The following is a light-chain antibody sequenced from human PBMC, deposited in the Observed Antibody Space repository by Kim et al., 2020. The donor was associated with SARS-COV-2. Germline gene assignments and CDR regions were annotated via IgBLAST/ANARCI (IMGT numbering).Light chain of an antibody. CDR1: SGSASTTYS. CDR3: VLYLGSGVWV. J-gene: IGLJ3*02. Sequence: QTVVTQEASLSVSPGGTVTLTCGLSSGSASTTYSPSWYQQTPGQAPRPLIYNTDTRSSGVPDRFSGSILGNKAALTITGAQADDESDYHCVLYLGSGVWVFGGGTQLTVL. CDR2: NTD. V-gene: IGLV8-61*01.